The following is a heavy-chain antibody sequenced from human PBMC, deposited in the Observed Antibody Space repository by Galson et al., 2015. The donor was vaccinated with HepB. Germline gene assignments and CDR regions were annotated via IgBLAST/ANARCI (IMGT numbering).Heavy chain of an antibody. Sequence: SVKVSCKASGYTFTSYAMHWVRQAPGQRLEWMGWINAGNGNTKYSQKFQGRVTITRDTSASTAYMELSSLRSEDTAVYYCARGKNSSGWWRNWFDPWGQGTLVTVSS. CDR3: ARGKNSSGWWRNWFDP. CDR2: INAGNGNT. V-gene: IGHV1-3*01. CDR1: GYTFTSYA. D-gene: IGHD6-19*01. J-gene: IGHJ5*02.